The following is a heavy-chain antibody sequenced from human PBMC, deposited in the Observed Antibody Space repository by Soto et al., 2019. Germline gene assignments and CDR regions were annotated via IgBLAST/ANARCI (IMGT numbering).Heavy chain of an antibody. Sequence: QVQLQESGPGLVKPSQTLFLTCTVSGGSISSGGYYWSWIRQHPGKGLEWIGYIYYSGSTYYDPSLTSRVTISVDTSKNPFSLKMRSVTAADTAVYSWARGVTMVRGDIHSPCFDYWGQGTLVTVSS. V-gene: IGHV4-31*03. CDR1: GGSISSGGYY. D-gene: IGHD3-10*01. CDR3: ARGVTMVRGDIHSPCFDY. J-gene: IGHJ4*02. CDR2: IYYSGST.